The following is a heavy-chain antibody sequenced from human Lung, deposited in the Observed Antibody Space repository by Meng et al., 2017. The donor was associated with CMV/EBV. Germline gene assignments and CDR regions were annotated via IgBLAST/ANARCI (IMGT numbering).Heavy chain of an antibody. J-gene: IGHJ4*02. V-gene: IGHV1-69*05. CDR2: IIPIFGTA. Sequence: SVKVSXKASGGTFSSYAISWVRQAPGQGLEWMGGIIPIFGTANYAQKSQGRVTITTDESTSTAYMELSSLRSEDTAVYYCARASQAYCGGDCSEFDYWGQGTLVTVSS. D-gene: IGHD2-21*01. CDR3: ARASQAYCGGDCSEFDY. CDR1: GGTFSSYA.